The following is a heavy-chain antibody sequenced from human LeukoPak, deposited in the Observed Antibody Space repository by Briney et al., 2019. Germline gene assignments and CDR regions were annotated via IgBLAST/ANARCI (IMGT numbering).Heavy chain of an antibody. V-gene: IGHV4-61*02. CDR2: IYTSGSA. CDR3: ARGPSGGWLLSRYFDY. D-gene: IGHD6-19*01. Sequence: PSQTLSLTCTVSGGSISSGSYYWSWIRQPAGKGLEWIGRIYTSGSANYNPSLKSRVTISVDTSKNQFSLKLSSVTAADTAVYYCARGPSGGWLLSRYFDYWGQGTLVTVSS. J-gene: IGHJ4*02. CDR1: GGSISSGSYY.